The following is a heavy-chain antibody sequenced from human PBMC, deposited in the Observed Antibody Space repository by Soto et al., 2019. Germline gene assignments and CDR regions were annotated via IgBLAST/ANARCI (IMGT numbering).Heavy chain of an antibody. J-gene: IGHJ4*02. CDR1: GGSISDYQ. D-gene: IGHD3-16*02. V-gene: IGHV4-59*03. CDR2: IYYSGRT. Sequence: QVQLQESGPGLVKPSETLSLTCTVSGGSISDYQWNWIRQSPGKGLEWIGYIYYSGRTNYNPSLNSRLTISLDTSTQQFSLSLRSVTAADTAVYYCAGMRGLGEISPYFDSWGQGTLVTVSS. CDR3: AGMRGLGEISPYFDS.